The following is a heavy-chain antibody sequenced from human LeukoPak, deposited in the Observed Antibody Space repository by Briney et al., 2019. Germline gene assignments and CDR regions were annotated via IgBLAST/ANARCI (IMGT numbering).Heavy chain of an antibody. CDR1: GYTFTGYY. CDR2: INPNSGGT. V-gene: IGHV1-2*02. J-gene: IGHJ4*02. D-gene: IGHD7-27*01. CDR3: ARPNWARRYFDY. Sequence: GASVTVSFKASGYTFTGYYMHWVRQAPGQGLEWMGWINPNSGGTNFAQKFQGRVTLTRDTSINTAYMELSSLRSDDTAVYYCARPNWARRYFDYWGQGTLVTVSS.